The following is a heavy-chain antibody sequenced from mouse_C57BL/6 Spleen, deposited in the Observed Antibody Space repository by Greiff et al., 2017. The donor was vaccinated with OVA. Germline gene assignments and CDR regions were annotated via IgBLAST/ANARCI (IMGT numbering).Heavy chain of an antibody. Sequence: SGAELASPGASVTLSCKASGYTFTDHIMNWVKKRPGQGLEWIGSLYPVIGATTYNQNFMGKATFSVDRSSSTVYMVSNSLSSEDPAFSYCGSEGYYGSSLDYWGQGTTLTVSS. CDR2: LYPVIGAT. CDR1: GYTFTDHI. V-gene: IGHV1-11*01. CDR3: GSEGYYGSSLDY. J-gene: IGHJ2*01. D-gene: IGHD1-1*01.